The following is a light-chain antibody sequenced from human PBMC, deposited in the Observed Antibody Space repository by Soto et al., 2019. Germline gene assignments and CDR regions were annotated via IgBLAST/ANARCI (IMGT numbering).Light chain of an antibody. CDR1: SSNIGSNT. Sequence: QSVLTQPPSGSGTPGQRVTISCSGSSSNIGSNTVNWYQQLPGTAPKLLIYSNNQRPSGVPDRFSGSKSGTSASLAISGLQSEDEADYYCAAWDDSLNGYVFGTGTKAPS. CDR2: SNN. J-gene: IGLJ1*01. CDR3: AAWDDSLNGYV. V-gene: IGLV1-44*01.